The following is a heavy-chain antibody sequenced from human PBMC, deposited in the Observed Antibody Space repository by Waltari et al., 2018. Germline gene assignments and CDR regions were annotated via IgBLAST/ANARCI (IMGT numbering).Heavy chain of an antibody. J-gene: IGHJ6*02. V-gene: IGHV1-3*01. D-gene: IGHD2-2*01. CDR3: ARGGNIVVVPATNGNYYYGMDV. CDR1: GYTFTSYA. CDR2: INAGNGNT. Sequence: QVQLVQSGAEVKKPGASVKVSCKASGYTFTSYAMHWVRPAPGQRLEWMGWINAGNGNTKYSQKFQGRVTITRDTSASTAYMELSSLRSEDTAVYYCARGGNIVVVPATNGNYYYGMDVWGQGTTVTVSS.